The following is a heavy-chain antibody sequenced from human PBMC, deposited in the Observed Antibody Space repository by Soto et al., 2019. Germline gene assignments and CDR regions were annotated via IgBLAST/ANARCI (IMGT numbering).Heavy chain of an antibody. CDR3: ARTVAVAGTRFVY. Sequence: GESLKISCKGSGYSFTEYWIGWVRQMPGKGLEWMGIIYPDDSDTRYNPSFQGQVTISADKSINTAYLQWSSLKASDTAMYYCARTVAVAGTRFVYWGQGTLVTVPS. D-gene: IGHD6-19*01. V-gene: IGHV5-51*01. CDR1: GYSFTEYW. J-gene: IGHJ4*02. CDR2: IYPDDSDT.